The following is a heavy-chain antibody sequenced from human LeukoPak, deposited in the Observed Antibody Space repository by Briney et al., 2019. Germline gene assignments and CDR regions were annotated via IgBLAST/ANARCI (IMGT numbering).Heavy chain of an antibody. D-gene: IGHD2-8*01. J-gene: IGHJ5*01. CDR2: IYYSGST. CDR1: GGSISSGGYY. CDR3: VLAPNSNWFDF. Sequence: SQTLSLTCTVSGGSISSGGYYWSWIRQLPGKGLEWIGYIYYSGSTYYNPSLKSRVTISIDTSRKQFFLKLSSVTAADAAVYYCVLAPNSNWFDFWGQGTQVTVSS. V-gene: IGHV4-30-4*08.